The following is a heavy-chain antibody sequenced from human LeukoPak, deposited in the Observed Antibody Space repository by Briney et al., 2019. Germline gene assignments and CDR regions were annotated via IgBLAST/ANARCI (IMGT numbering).Heavy chain of an antibody. CDR2: INAGNGNT. CDR3: AREYGVAAAFGAFDI. CDR1: GYTFTSYA. D-gene: IGHD6-13*01. Sequence: ASVKVSCQASGYTFTSYAMHWVRQAPGQRLEWMGWINAGNGNTKYSQEFQGRVTLTRDTSASTAYMELSSLRCEDMAVYYCAREYGVAAAFGAFDIWGQGTMVTVSS. V-gene: IGHV1-3*03. J-gene: IGHJ3*02.